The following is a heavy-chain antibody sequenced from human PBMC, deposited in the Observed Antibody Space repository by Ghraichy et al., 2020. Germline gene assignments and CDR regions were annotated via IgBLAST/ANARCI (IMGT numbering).Heavy chain of an antibody. CDR3: ARGAVPGYSSSSAPFF. D-gene: IGHD6-6*01. CDR2: ISYDGSTE. Sequence: GGSLRLSCAASGFTFGSYGMHWVRQTPGEGLEWVTFISYDGSTENYVDSVKGRFTVSRDNSKNTLYLQMNNVRGDDTAIYYCARGAVPGYSSSSAPFFWGQGTLVNVSS. CDR1: GFTFGSYG. J-gene: IGHJ4*02. V-gene: IGHV3-30*03.